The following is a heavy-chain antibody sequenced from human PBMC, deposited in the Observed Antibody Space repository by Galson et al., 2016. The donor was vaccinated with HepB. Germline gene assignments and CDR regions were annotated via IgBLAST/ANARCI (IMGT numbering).Heavy chain of an antibody. V-gene: IGHV3-66*01. J-gene: IGHJ6*02. Sequence: SLRLSCAASGFTVSSYYISWVRQAPGKGLEWVSLIYSDGYSYYADSVMGRFTISRDNSRNTVDLQMNSLRVEDTAMYYCARDRCISGSCYFPPRTNGMDVWGQGTTVTVSS. CDR3: ARDRCISGSCYFPPRTNGMDV. CDR2: IYSDGYS. D-gene: IGHD2-15*01. CDR1: GFTVSSYY.